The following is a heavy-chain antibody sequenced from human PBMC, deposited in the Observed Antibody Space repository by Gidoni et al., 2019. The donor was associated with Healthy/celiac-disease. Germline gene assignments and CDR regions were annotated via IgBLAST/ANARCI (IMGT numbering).Heavy chain of an antibody. J-gene: IGHJ4*02. Sequence: QVQLQESGPGLVKPSQTLSLPCTVSGCSISSGGYYGSWIRQHPGKGLEWIGYIYYSGSTYYNPSLKSRVTISVDTSKNQFSLKLSSVTAADTAVYYCAREAGSGWYNYWGQGTLVTVSS. V-gene: IGHV4-31*03. D-gene: IGHD6-19*01. CDR2: IYYSGST. CDR3: AREAGSGWYNY. CDR1: GCSISSGGYY.